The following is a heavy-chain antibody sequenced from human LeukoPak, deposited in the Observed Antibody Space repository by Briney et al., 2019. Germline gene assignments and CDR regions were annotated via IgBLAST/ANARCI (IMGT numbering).Heavy chain of an antibody. CDR2: VSYSGST. D-gene: IGHD3-3*01. CDR3: RGDGVVTNFDY. CDR1: GGSISNYY. J-gene: IGHJ4*02. Sequence: SETLSLTCTVSGGSISNYYWNRIRQPPGKGLEWIGYVSYSGSTNYNPSLKSRVTISLYTSKNQFSLILNSVTAADTAVYYCRGDGVVTNFDYWGQGTLVTVSS. V-gene: IGHV4-59*01.